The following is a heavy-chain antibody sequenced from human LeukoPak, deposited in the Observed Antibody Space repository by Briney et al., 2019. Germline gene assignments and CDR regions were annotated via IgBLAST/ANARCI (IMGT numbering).Heavy chain of an antibody. V-gene: IGHV4-34*01. J-gene: IGHJ6*03. Sequence: PSETLSLTCAVYGGSFSGYYWSWIRQPPGKGLEWIGEINHSGSTNYNPSLKSRVTISVDTSKNQLSLKLSSVTAADTAVYYCARHRRREQWLANYYMDVWGKGTTVTISS. CDR2: INHSGST. D-gene: IGHD6-19*01. CDR3: ARHRRREQWLANYYMDV. CDR1: GGSFSGYY.